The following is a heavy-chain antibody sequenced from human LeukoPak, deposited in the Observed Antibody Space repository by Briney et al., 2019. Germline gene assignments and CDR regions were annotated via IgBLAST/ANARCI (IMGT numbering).Heavy chain of an antibody. CDR1: GFIFSDYH. D-gene: IGHD2/OR15-2a*01. Sequence: PGGSLRLSCAASGFIFSDYHMSWIRQTQRKGLEWISYISQGSNAIYYPDSVKGRFTISRDDAKNSLYLQMNSLRVEDTAVYYCARGVENHFANWGQGTLVTVSS. V-gene: IGHV3-11*04. CDR3: ARGVENHFAN. CDR2: ISQGSNAI. J-gene: IGHJ4*02.